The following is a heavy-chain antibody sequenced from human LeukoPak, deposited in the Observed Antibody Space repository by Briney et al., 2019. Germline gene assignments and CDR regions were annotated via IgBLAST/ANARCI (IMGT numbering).Heavy chain of an antibody. Sequence: SETLSLTCSVSGASISSYYWSWIRQPPGKGLEWIGYISYSGSTNYSPSLKSRVTISVDTSKNQFSLKLTSVTAADTAVYYCARKEWVPYYFDYWGQGTLVTVSS. CDR2: ISYSGST. CDR1: GASISSYY. V-gene: IGHV4-59*01. D-gene: IGHD3-3*01. J-gene: IGHJ4*02. CDR3: ARKEWVPYYFDY.